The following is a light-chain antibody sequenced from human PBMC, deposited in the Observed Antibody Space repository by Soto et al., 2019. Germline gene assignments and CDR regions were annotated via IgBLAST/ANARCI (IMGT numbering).Light chain of an antibody. CDR3: QKYDSAPRT. CDR2: SAS. CDR1: QGINNY. V-gene: IGKV1-27*01. Sequence: DIQMTQSPSSLSASVGDSVTITCRASQGINNYLAWYQQKPGKVPVLLIYSASTLKPGIPSRFSGSGAGTDFTLTISSLQPEDFATYYCQKYDSAPRTLRQGTKVDIK. J-gene: IGKJ1*01.